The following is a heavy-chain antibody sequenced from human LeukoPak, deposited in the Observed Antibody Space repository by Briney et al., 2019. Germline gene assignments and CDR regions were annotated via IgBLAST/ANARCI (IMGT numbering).Heavy chain of an antibody. CDR1: GGSISSSSYY. CDR3: ARSDTIFGVVISEGGYFDY. Sequence: PSETLFLTCTVSGGSISSSSYYWGWIRQPPGKGLEWIGSIYYSGSTYYNPSLKSRVTISVDTSKNQFSLKLSSVTAADTAVYYCARSDTIFGVVISEGGYFDYWGQGTLVTVSS. CDR2: IYYSGST. D-gene: IGHD3-3*01. J-gene: IGHJ4*02. V-gene: IGHV4-39*01.